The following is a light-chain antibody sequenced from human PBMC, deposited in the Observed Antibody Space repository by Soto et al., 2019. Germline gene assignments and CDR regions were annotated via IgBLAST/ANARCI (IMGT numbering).Light chain of an antibody. CDR1: QSISSSY. Sequence: EIVLTQSPGTLPLSPGERDTLSCRARQSISSSYLAWYQHKPGQAPTLLVYGVSIRATGIPDRFSGSGSGADFTLTISRLEPEDFAVFYCQQYGSAPYTFGQGTPLEI. CDR3: QQYGSAPYT. CDR2: GVS. V-gene: IGKV3-20*01. J-gene: IGKJ2*01.